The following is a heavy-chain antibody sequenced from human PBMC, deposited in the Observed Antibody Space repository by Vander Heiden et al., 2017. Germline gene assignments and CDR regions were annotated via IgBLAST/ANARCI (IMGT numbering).Heavy chain of an antibody. Sequence: EVQRGEGGEGWFQRGGYLKLKCAASGFTFSSYWMSWVRQAPGKGLEWVANIKQDGSEKYYVYFLKGRFTISIDNSMNSLYLQMNCLRVDDTAVYSCSRRVAPSTTVEHFDSWGQGTLLTVSS. D-gene: IGHD1-26*01. CDR1: GFTFSSYW. J-gene: IGHJ4*02. CDR3: SRRVAPSTTVEHFDS. CDR2: IKQDGSEK. V-gene: IGHV3-7*01.